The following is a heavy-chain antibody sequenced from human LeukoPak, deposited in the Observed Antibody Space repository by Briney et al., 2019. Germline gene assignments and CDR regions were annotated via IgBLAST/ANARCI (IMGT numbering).Heavy chain of an antibody. J-gene: IGHJ3*02. Sequence: SVKVSCKASGFTFTSSAMQWVRQARGQRLEWIGWIVVGSGNTNYAQKFQERVTITRDMSTSTAYMELSSLRSEDTAVYYCAAVNYGVDAFDIWGQGTMVTVSS. V-gene: IGHV1-58*02. CDR1: GFTFTSSA. CDR3: AAVNYGVDAFDI. D-gene: IGHD4-17*01. CDR2: IVVGSGNT.